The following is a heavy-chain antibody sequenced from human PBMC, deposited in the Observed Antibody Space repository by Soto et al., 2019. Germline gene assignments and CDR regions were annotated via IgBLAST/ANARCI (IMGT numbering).Heavy chain of an antibody. Sequence: GGSLRLSCAASGFTFSSYAMSWVRQAPGKGLEWVSAISGSGGSTYYADSVKGRFTISRDNSKNTLYLQMNSLRAEDTAVYYCAKGDVVVVVVAALPSMDYWGQGTLVTVSS. D-gene: IGHD2-15*01. CDR1: GFTFSSYA. CDR3: AKGDVVVVVVAALPSMDY. J-gene: IGHJ4*02. V-gene: IGHV3-23*01. CDR2: ISGSGGST.